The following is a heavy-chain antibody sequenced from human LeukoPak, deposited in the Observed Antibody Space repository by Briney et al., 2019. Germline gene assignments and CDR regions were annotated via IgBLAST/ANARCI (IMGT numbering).Heavy chain of an antibody. D-gene: IGHD3-9*01. Sequence: PGGSLRLSCAASGFTFSSYWMHWVRQAPGKGLVWVSRINSDGSSTSYADSVKGRFTISRDNAKNTLYLQMNSLRAEDTAVYYCAKDQPPILTGYYCGVDYWGQGTLVTVSS. V-gene: IGHV3-74*01. CDR3: AKDQPPILTGYYCGVDY. CDR1: GFTFSSYW. CDR2: INSDGSST. J-gene: IGHJ4*02.